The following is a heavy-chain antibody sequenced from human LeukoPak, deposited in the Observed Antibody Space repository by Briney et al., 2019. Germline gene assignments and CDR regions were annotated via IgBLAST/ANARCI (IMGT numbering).Heavy chain of an antibody. D-gene: IGHD3-10*01. CDR3: ARPATTNPYYGSGSVEVDY. CDR1: GYSFTSYW. V-gene: IGHV5-51*01. J-gene: IGHJ4*02. Sequence: GESLKISCKGSGYSFTSYWSGWVRQMPGKGLEWMGIIYPGDSDTRYSPSFQGQAPISAAKSITTASLQWGSLRPPDTAMYYCARPATTNPYYGSGSVEVDYWGQGTLVTVSS. CDR2: IYPGDSDT.